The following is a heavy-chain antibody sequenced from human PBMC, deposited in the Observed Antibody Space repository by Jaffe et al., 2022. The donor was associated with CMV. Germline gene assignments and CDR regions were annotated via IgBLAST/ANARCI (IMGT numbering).Heavy chain of an antibody. J-gene: IGHJ4*02. Sequence: QVHLVESGGGVVQPGRSLRLSCAASGFTFSSHGMHWVRQAPGKGLEWVAVIWYDGSRKYYAESVKGRFTISRDNSKNTVYLQMNSLRAEDTAVYYCARYTSGHEDYWGQGTLVTVSS. CDR1: GFTFSSHG. CDR2: IWYDGSRK. V-gene: IGHV3-33*08. CDR3: ARYTSGHEDY. D-gene: IGHD6-25*01.